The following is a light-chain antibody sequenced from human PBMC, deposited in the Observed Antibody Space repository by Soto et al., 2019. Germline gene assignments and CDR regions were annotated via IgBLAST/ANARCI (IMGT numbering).Light chain of an antibody. CDR2: LGS. J-gene: IGKJ1*01. V-gene: IGKV2-28*01. CDR1: QSLLHSNGYNY. CDR3: MQTLQTPWT. Sequence: EIVMTQSPLSLPVTPGEPASISCRSSQSLLHSNGYNYLDWYLQKPGQSPQLLIYLGSNRASGVPDRFSGGGSGTDFTLNIIRVEAEDAGVYYCMQTLQTPWTFGQGTKVDI.